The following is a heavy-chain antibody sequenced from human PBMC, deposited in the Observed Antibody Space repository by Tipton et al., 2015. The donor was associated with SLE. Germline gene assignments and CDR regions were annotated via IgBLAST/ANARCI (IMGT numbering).Heavy chain of an antibody. CDR2: ISYDGSNK. J-gene: IGHJ3*02. Sequence: SLRLSCAASGFTFSSYAMHWVRQAPGKGLEWVAVISYDGSNKYYADSVKGRFTISRDNSKNTLYLQMNSPRAEDTAVYYCAKDMVPFNKMYDAFDIWGQGTMVTVSS. CDR3: AKDMVPFNKMYDAFDI. CDR1: GFTFSSYA. V-gene: IGHV3-30-3*01. D-gene: IGHD3-10*01.